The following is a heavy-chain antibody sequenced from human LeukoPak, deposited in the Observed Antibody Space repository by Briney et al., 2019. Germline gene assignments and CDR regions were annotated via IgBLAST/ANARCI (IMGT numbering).Heavy chain of an antibody. CDR2: IYSGGST. CDR3: ARVVWGYCSGGSCLRWFDP. D-gene: IGHD2-15*01. Sequence: GGSLRLSCAASGFTVSSNYMSWVRQAPGKGLEWVSVIYSGGSTYYADSVKGRFTISRDNSKNTLYLQMNSLRAEDTAVYYCARVVWGYCSGGSCLRWFDPWGQGTLVTVSS. V-gene: IGHV3-53*01. CDR1: GFTVSSNY. J-gene: IGHJ5*02.